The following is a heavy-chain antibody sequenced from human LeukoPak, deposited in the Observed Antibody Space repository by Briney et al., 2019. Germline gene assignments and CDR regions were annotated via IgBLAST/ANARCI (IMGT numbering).Heavy chain of an antibody. J-gene: IGHJ4*02. CDR3: ARGYCSGGSCYSVFKDGYDY. CDR1: GYIFTGYY. V-gene: IGHV1-2*02. Sequence: ASVKVSCKASGYIFTGYYIHWVRQAPGQGLEWMGWINPNSGGTNYAQKFQGRVTMTRDTSISTAYMELSRLRSDDTAVYYCARGYCSGGSCYSVFKDGYDYWGQGTLVTVSS. CDR2: INPNSGGT. D-gene: IGHD2-15*01.